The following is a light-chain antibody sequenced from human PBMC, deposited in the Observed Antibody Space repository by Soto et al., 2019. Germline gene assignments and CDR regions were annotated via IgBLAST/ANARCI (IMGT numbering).Light chain of an antibody. V-gene: IGKV3-20*01. CDR1: ESVSSNY. CDR2: GAS. CDR3: QQYGTSPRT. Sequence: EIGLTQSPGTMSLSPGERATLSCRATESVSSNYLAWYQQKPGQAHRVLIYGASIRATGIPDRFSGSGSETDFTLTISRLEPEDFAVYYCQQYGTSPRTFGQGTKVEIK. J-gene: IGKJ1*01.